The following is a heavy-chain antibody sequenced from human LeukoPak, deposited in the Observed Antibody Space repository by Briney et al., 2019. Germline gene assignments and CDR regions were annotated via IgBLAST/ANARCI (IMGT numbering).Heavy chain of an antibody. J-gene: IGHJ5*02. CDR2: VYYSGSA. CDR1: GGSISTYY. D-gene: IGHD1-26*01. Sequence: PSETLSLTCTVSGGSISTYYWSWIRQSPGKGLEWIGYVYYSGSANYNPSLKSRVTISVDTSKNQFSLKLSGVTAADTAVYYCARHRGGCVRGCFDPWGQGTLVTVSS. V-gene: IGHV4-59*01. CDR3: ARHRGGCVRGCFDP.